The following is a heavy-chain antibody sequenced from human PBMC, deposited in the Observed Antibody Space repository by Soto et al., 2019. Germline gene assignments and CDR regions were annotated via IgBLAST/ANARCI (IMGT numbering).Heavy chain of an antibody. CDR2: IFSNDEE. Sequence: QVTLKESGPVLVKPTETLTLTCTVSGFSLSEPRVGVSWIRQPQGKALEWLAHIFSNDEESYRPSLKSRLTISKDTSKSQVVLTMTNMDPVDTATYYCARISLSSGYHPWGQGTLVTVSS. D-gene: IGHD3-22*01. V-gene: IGHV2-26*01. CDR1: GFSLSEPRVG. CDR3: ARISLSSGYHP. J-gene: IGHJ5*02.